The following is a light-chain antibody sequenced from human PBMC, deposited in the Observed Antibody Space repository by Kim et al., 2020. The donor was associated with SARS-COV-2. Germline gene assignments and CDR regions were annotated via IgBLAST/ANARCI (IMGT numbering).Light chain of an antibody. Sequence: SASVGARVTITCRARQSITRWLAWYQQKPGKAPKLLISDASTSQGGVPSRFSGSGSGTEFTLTISSLQPDDFATYYCQQYNLYPLTFGGGTKLEI. CDR1: QSITRW. V-gene: IGKV1-5*01. CDR2: DAS. J-gene: IGKJ4*01. CDR3: QQYNLYPLT.